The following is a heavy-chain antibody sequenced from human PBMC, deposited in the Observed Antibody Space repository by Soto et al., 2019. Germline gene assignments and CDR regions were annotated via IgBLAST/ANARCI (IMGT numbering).Heavy chain of an antibody. D-gene: IGHD4-17*01. Sequence: GGSLRLSCAASGFNFRSYGMSWVRQAPGKGLEWVAVISYDGSNKYYADSVKGRFTISRDNSKNTLYLQMNSLKPEDTAVYYCAKERVTKGVRYYYYYGMDVWGQGTTVTVSS. CDR1: GFNFRSYG. J-gene: IGHJ6*02. CDR2: ISYDGSNK. CDR3: AKERVTKGVRYYYYYGMDV. V-gene: IGHV3-30*18.